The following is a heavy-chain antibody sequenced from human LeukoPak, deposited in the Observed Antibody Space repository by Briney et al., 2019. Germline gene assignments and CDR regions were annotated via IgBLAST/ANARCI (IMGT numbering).Heavy chain of an antibody. J-gene: IGHJ6*02. Sequence: SETLSLTCTVSGGSISSRNYYWGWIRQPPGKGLEWIGSIYYSGSTYYNPSLKSRVTVYVDTSKNEFSLKLRSVTAADTAVCYCARHGLLTRLPRYVGMDYWGQGTTVTVPS. D-gene: IGHD4/OR15-4a*01. CDR1: GGSISSRNYY. CDR2: IYYSGST. CDR3: ARHGLLTRLPRYVGMDY. V-gene: IGHV4-39*01.